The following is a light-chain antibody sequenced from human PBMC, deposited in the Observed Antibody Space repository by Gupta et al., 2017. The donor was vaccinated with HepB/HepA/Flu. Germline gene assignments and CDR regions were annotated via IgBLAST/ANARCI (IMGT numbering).Light chain of an antibody. J-gene: IGLJ2*01. CDR1: NIGSKS. CDR3: QVWDSSSDHVV. V-gene: IGLV3-21*04. CDR2: YDS. Sequence: SYVLPQPPSVSVAPGKTDRITCGGNNIGSKSVHWYQQKPGQAPVLVIYYDSDRPSGIPERFSGSNSGNTATLTISRVEAGDEADYYCQVWDSSSDHVVFGGGTKLSVL.